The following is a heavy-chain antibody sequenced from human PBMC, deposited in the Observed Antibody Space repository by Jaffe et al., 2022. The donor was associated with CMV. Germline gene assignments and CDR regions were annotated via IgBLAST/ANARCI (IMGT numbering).Heavy chain of an antibody. V-gene: IGHV5-51*01. D-gene: IGHD3-22*01. Sequence: EVQLVQSGAEVKKPGESLKISCKGSGYSFTSYWIGWVRQMPGKGLEWMGIIYPGDSDTRYSPSFQGQVTISADKSISTAYLQWSSLKASDTAMYYCARHKGRLYYDSSGSDNWFDPWGQGTLVTVSS. CDR1: GYSFTSYW. CDR2: IYPGDSDT. J-gene: IGHJ5*02. CDR3: ARHKGRLYYDSSGSDNWFDP.